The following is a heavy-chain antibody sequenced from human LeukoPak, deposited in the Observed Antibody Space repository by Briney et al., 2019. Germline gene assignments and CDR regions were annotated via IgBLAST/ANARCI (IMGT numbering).Heavy chain of an antibody. V-gene: IGHV1-18*01. CDR3: ARDGHHYDSSGAFDI. CDR2: ISAYNGNT. J-gene: IGHJ3*02. Sequence: GASVKVSRKASGYTFTSYGISWVRQAPGQGLEWMGWISAYNGNTNYAQKLQGRVTMTTDTSTSTAYMELRSLRSDDTAVYYCARDGHHYDSSGAFDIWGQGTMVTVSS. D-gene: IGHD3-22*01. CDR1: GYTFTSYG.